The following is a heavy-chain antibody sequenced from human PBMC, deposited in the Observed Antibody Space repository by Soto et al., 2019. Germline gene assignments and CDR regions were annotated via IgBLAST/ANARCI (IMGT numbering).Heavy chain of an antibody. J-gene: IGHJ4*02. D-gene: IGHD5-18*01. CDR3: ARWNSYGYYFDY. CDR1: GVSVSSKY. V-gene: IGHV3-53*01. Sequence: PVGSLRLSCGASGVSVSSKYMIWVRQAPGKGLEWVSVMHSGGSPYYADSVKGRFTISRDNSKNTLYLQMNSLRAEDTAVYYCARWNSYGYYFDYWGQGTLVTVSS. CDR2: MHSGGSP.